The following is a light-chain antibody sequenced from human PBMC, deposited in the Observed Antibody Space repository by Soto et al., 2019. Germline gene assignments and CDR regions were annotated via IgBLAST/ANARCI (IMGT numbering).Light chain of an antibody. Sequence: FRMTQSTSCVSALVGDTVTITCHTRPPISVYLNWYQQKPGKAPTLLISAASTLQSGFPARFSGSGKGTHFTLSISNLRPEDFATYYCQQTYAAPLTFGGGTKVDIK. J-gene: IGKJ4*01. CDR1: PPISVY. CDR2: AAS. CDR3: QQTYAAPLT. V-gene: IGKV1-39*01.